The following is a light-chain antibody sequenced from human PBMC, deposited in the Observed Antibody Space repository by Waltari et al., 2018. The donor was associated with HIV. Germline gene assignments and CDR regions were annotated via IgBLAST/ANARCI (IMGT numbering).Light chain of an antibody. CDR2: DVS. V-gene: IGLV2-11*01. J-gene: IGLJ1*01. Sequence: QSALTQPRSVSGSPGQSVTISCTGTSSDVGAYNYVSWYQQHPGRAPKLMIYDVSQRPSRVPDRFSGSKSGTTASLTISGLQAEDEADYYCCSYAGSYTFYVFGTGTKVTVL. CDR3: CSYAGSYTFYV. CDR1: SSDVGAYNY.